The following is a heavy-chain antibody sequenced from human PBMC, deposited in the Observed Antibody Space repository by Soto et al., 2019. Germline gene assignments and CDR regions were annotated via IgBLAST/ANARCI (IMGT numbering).Heavy chain of an antibody. Sequence: SENLYFSCIFSVGSISCSSYCMGWIREPPGKGPQPIPRLSYRGSAYYNPYVKSRVTMSVDTSKNQFSLKLSSVTAADTAVYYCASRYSSSWLDYYGMDFWGQGTTVTGSS. CDR3: ASRYSSSWLDYYGMDF. CDR2: LSYRGSA. J-gene: IGHJ6*01. CDR1: VGSISCSSYC. D-gene: IGHD6-13*01. V-gene: IGHV4-39*01.